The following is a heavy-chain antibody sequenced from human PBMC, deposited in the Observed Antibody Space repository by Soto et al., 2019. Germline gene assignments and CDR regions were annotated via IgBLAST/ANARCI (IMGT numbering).Heavy chain of an antibody. CDR3: ARESLVDGIGDY. Sequence: QLQLQESGPGLVKPSETLSLTCTVSGGSISSYYWSWIRQPAGKGLEWIGRTYTSGSTNYNPSLKIRVTMSVDTANNQFSLKLSSVTAADTAVYYCARESLVDGIGDYCGQGTLVTFSS. D-gene: IGHD1-20*01. V-gene: IGHV4-4*07. CDR2: TYTSGST. J-gene: IGHJ4*02. CDR1: GGSISSYY.